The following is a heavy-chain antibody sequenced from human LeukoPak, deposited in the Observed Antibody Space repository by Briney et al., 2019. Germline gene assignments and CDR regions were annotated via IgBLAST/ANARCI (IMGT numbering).Heavy chain of an antibody. V-gene: IGHV3-7*01. CDR1: GFTFSNYW. Sequence: PGGSLRLSCAASGFTFSNYWMSWVRQAPGKGLEWVANIKEDGSEKYYVDSVKGRFTISRGNAKNSLYLQMNSLRAEDTAVYYCARMAGLSWFDPWGQGTLVTVSS. CDR3: ARMAGLSWFDP. CDR2: IKEDGSEK. D-gene: IGHD5-24*01. J-gene: IGHJ5*02.